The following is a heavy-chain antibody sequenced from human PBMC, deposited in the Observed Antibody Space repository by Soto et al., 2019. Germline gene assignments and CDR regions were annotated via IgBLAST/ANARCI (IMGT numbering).Heavy chain of an antibody. CDR1: GGSISWGDYY. V-gene: IGHV4-30-4*01. J-gene: IGHJ4*02. Sequence: SETLSLTCTVSGGSISWGDYYWSGIRQPTGKGLEWIGYIYYSGSTYYNPSLKSRVTISVDTSKNQFSLKLSSVTAADTAVYYCASGDGSGPQPIDFSGQGTLVTVS. D-gene: IGHD3-10*01. CDR3: ASGDGSGPQPIDF. CDR2: IYYSGST.